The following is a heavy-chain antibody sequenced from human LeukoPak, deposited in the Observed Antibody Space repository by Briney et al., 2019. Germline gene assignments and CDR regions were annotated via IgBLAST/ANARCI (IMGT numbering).Heavy chain of an antibody. Sequence: PSETLSLTCAVYGGSFSGYYWSWVRQPPGKGLEWIGEINHSGSTNYNPSLKSRVTISVDTSKNQFSLNLSSVTAADTAVYSCARGGRLHAFDIWGQGTMVIVSS. CDR1: GGSFSGYY. CDR3: ARGGRLHAFDI. CDR2: INHSGST. J-gene: IGHJ3*02. V-gene: IGHV4-34*01.